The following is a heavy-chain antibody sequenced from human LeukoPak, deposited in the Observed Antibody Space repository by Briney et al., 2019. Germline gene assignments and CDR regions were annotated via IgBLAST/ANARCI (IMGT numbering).Heavy chain of an antibody. CDR1: GHTFTSYD. CDR2: MNPNSGNT. V-gene: IGHV1-8*01. D-gene: IGHD2-15*01. J-gene: IGHJ4*02. Sequence: ASVKVSCKASGHTFTSYDINRVRQATGQGLEWMGWMNPNSGNTGYAQKFQGRVTMTRNTSISTAYMELSSLRSEDTAVYYCASLVVGVAATNDYWGQGTLVTVSS. CDR3: ASLVVGVAATNDY.